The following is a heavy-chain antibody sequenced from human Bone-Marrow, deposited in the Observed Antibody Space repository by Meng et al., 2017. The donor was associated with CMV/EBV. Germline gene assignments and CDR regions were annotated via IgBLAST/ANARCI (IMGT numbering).Heavy chain of an antibody. D-gene: IGHD3-22*01. CDR2: ISGSGDTT. V-gene: IGHV3-23*01. CDR3: AKKWGYYDSSGHYFDS. CDR1: GFTFIKYG. J-gene: IGHJ4*02. Sequence: GESLKISCAASGFTFIKYGMSWVRQAPGKGLEWVSGISGSGDTTYYADSVKGRFTISRDNSKNTLYMQRSGLRAEDTALYYCAKKWGYYDSSGHYFDSWGRGTLVTVSS.